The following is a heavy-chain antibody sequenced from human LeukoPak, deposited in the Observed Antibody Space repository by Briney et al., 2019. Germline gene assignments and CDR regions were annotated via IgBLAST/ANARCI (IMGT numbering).Heavy chain of an antibody. Sequence: PGGSLRLSCTASGFTFNNHAMNWVRQAPGKGLEWVSSISGSGTNTYYADFLKGRFTISRDNSKNTLFLQMSSLTAEDTAIYYCAQSGATLPLYFDNWGQGSLVTVSS. D-gene: IGHD3-10*01. V-gene: IGHV3-23*01. CDR1: GFTFNNHA. J-gene: IGHJ4*02. CDR2: ISGSGTNT. CDR3: AQSGATLPLYFDN.